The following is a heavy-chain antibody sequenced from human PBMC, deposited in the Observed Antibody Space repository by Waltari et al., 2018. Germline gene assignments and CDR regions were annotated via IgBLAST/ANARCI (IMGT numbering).Heavy chain of an antibody. CDR3: ARVKSYRGNEAFDI. CDR2: IKQDGSQN. CDR1: GFTFSSYW. V-gene: IGHV3-7*01. Sequence: EVQLVESGGGLVQPGGSLRLSCAASGFTFSSYWMTWVRQGQGTGLEWVANIKQDGSQNFYVDSVKGRFTISRDNAKNSLFLKMNSLRAEDTAVYYCARVKSYRGNEAFDIWGQGTMVTVSS. J-gene: IGHJ3*02. D-gene: IGHD3-16*02.